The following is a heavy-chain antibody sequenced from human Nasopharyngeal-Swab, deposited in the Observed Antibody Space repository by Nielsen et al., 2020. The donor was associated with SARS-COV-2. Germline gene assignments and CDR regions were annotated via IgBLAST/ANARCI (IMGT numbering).Heavy chain of an antibody. Sequence: SETLPLTCAVSGGSVSSNDWWTWVRQSPGTGLEWIGEVSHSGSINYNPSLKSRVTLSMDKSKRQFSLRLTSVSAADTAVYFCARGDLVVVPSPILGLGPFFYYFYLDVWGKGTTVIVSS. CDR3: ARGDLVVVPSPILGLGPFFYYFYLDV. J-gene: IGHJ6*03. V-gene: IGHV4-4*02. CDR1: GGSVSSNDW. CDR2: VSHSGSI. D-gene: IGHD2-2*01.